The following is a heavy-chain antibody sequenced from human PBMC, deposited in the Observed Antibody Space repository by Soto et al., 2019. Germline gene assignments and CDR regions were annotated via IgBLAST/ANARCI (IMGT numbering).Heavy chain of an antibody. CDR2: IYTTGIT. V-gene: IGHV4-4*07. Sequence: SETLSLTCSVSGGSIMSYYWTWIRQAAGKGQEWIGRIYTTGITNYNPSLKGRVTLSVDTSKNQFSLRLSSVTAADTAVYYCARDLGRDGIGRWGQGTTVTVSS. D-gene: IGHD1-26*01. CDR3: ARDLGRDGIGR. J-gene: IGHJ6*02. CDR1: GGSIMSYY.